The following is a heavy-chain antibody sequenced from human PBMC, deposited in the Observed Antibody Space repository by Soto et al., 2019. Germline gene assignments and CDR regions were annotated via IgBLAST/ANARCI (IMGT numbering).Heavy chain of an antibody. CDR1: GYTFTKYG. J-gene: IGHJ6*02. D-gene: IGHD2-2*02. CDR3: SRARYCTSPSCYNHYYYGMDI. Sequence: QEQLVQSGGEVKKPGASVRVSCKASGYTFTKYGITWVRQAPGQGLEWMGWSGVYNGKTNYARKLKGRVIMTEDTSASTAYMELRSLRSEDTAVYYCSRARYCTSPSCYNHYYYGMDIWGQGTTVSVSS. CDR2: SGVYNGKT. V-gene: IGHV1-18*04.